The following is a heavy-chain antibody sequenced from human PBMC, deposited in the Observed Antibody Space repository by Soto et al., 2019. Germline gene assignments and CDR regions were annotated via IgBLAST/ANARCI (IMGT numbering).Heavy chain of an antibody. Sequence: EVHLVESGGGLVQPGRSLRLSCAASGFVFDDYAMHWVRQGPGGGLEWVAGISWKSSIIGYADSVKGRFTVSRDNAKNNLYLQMDSLRDEDTALYYCVKEHPCSCGSCFPRYLSFYMDVWGKGTTVTVSS. J-gene: IGHJ6*03. CDR1: GFVFDDYA. CDR2: ISWKSSII. V-gene: IGHV3-9*01. D-gene: IGHD2-15*01. CDR3: VKEHPCSCGSCFPRYLSFYMDV.